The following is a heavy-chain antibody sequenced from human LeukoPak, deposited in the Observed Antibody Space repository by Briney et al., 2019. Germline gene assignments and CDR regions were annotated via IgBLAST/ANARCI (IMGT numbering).Heavy chain of an antibody. J-gene: IGHJ4*02. CDR2: ISGSGSTI. D-gene: IGHD6-13*01. CDR1: GFTFSSYA. Sequence: GGSLRPSCAASGFTFSSYAMSWVRQAPGKGLEWVSAISGSGSTIYYADSVKGRFTISRDNAKNSLYLQMNSLRAEDTAVYYCARGQPGGMAADYWGQGTLVTVSS. V-gene: IGHV3-23*01. CDR3: ARGQPGGMAADY.